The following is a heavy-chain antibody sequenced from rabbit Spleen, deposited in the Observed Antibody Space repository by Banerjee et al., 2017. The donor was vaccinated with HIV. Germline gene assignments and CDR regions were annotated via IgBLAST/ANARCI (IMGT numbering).Heavy chain of an antibody. Sequence: EQLVESGGGLVQPGGSLKLSCKASGFTISSYGVSWVRQAPGKGLEWIGYIDPIFGSTYYASWVNGRFTISSHNAQNTLYLQLNSLTAADTATYFCVRGASSSGYYSLWGQGTLVTVS. CDR2: IDPIFGST. D-gene: IGHD1-1*01. J-gene: IGHJ3*01. CDR3: VRGASSSGYYSL. CDR1: GFTISSYG. V-gene: IGHV1S21*01.